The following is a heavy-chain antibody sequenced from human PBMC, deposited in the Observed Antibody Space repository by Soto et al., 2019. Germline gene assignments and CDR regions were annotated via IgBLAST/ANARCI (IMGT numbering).Heavy chain of an antibody. V-gene: IGHV4-59*01. CDR2: IDYNGRA. CDR3: AKGPDNIKVGY. CDR1: GGSFSPNY. D-gene: IGHD1-20*01. J-gene: IGHJ4*02. Sequence: PSETLSLTCSVSGGSFSPNYWSWIRQPPGKGLEWIGCIDYNGRAHYNPSLTSRVTMSLDTSNNHFSLKLSSVTTTDTAVYYCAKGPDNIKVGYWGQGTLVTVSS.